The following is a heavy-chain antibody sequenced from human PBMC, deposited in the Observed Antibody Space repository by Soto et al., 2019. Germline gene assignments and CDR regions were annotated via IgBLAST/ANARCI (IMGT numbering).Heavy chain of an antibody. CDR3: AAAPSIAAAGSTSDAFDI. CDR2: IVVGSGNT. D-gene: IGHD6-13*01. CDR1: GFTFTSSA. V-gene: IGHV1-58*02. Sequence: ASVKVSCKASGFTFTSSAMQWVRQARGQRLEWIGWIVVGSGNTNYAQKFQERVTITRDMSTSTAYMELSSLRSEDTAVYYCAAAPSIAAAGSTSDAFDIWGQGTMVTVSS. J-gene: IGHJ3*02.